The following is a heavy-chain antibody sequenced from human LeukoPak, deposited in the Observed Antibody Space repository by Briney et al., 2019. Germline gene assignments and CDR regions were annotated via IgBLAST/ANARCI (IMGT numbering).Heavy chain of an antibody. CDR3: ARGSCSGGTCYLFGP. CDR1: GGSVSSSHYY. V-gene: IGHV4-39*07. D-gene: IGHD2-15*01. Sequence: SETLSLTCTASGGSVSSSHYYWGWIRQSPGKGLEWIGTVYYSGSTYYNPSLKSRVTISVDTSENQFSLKVISLAAADTAVYYCARGSCSGGTCYLFGPWGQGTLVTVSS. CDR2: VYYSGST. J-gene: IGHJ5*02.